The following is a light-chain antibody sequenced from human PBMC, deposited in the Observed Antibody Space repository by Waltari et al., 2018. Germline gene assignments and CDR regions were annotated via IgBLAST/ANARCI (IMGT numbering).Light chain of an antibody. CDR2: DAS. CDR1: QSISSF. V-gene: IGKV3-11*01. CDR3: QHRSNWPPLT. Sequence: EIVLTQSTATLSLSPGERATLSCRASQSISSFLAWYQQKPGQAPRLLIYDASNRATGIPARFGGSGSETDFTLTISSLEPEDFAVYYCQHRSNWPPLTFGGGTKVEIK. J-gene: IGKJ4*01.